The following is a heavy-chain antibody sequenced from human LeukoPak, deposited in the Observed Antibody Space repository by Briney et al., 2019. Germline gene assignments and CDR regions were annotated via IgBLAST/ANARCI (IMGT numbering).Heavy chain of an antibody. J-gene: IGHJ5*02. CDR3: ARDPTAAGANWFDP. CDR1: GFTFSSYS. V-gene: IGHV3-21*01. Sequence: GGSLRLSCAASGFTFSSYSMNWVRQAPGKGLEWVSSISSSSSYIYYADSVKGRFTISRDSAKNSLYLQMNSLRAEDTAVYYCARDPTAAGANWFDPWGQGTLVTVSS. CDR2: ISSSSSYI. D-gene: IGHD6-13*01.